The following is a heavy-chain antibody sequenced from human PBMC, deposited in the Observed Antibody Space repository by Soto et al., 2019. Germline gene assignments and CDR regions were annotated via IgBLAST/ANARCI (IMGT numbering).Heavy chain of an antibody. V-gene: IGHV1-69*01. J-gene: IGHJ4*02. D-gene: IGHD1-26*01. CDR3: ARESASGSYYMGKDD. CDR2: IIPVYGTA. Sequence: QVQLVQSGAEVMKPGPSVKVSCEASGGSFSGHGITWVRQAPGQGLEWMGGIIPVYGTAVYAQRFQGRVTIAAAEATNTAYMELRGLRPDDTAVYYCARESASGSYYMGKDDWGQRALVTVSS. CDR1: GGSFSGHG.